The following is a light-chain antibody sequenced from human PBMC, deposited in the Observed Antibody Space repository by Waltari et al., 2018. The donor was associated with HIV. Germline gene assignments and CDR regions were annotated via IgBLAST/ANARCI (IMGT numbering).Light chain of an antibody. CDR3: AAWDDSLNGWV. CDR1: SPNLGSNT. V-gene: IGLV1-44*01. J-gene: IGLJ3*02. CDR2: SNN. Sequence: QSVLTQPPSASGTPGQRVTISCSGSSPNLGSNTVNWYQQLPGTAPKPLIYSNNQRPSGVPDRFSGSKSGTSASLAISGLQSDVEAAFYCAAWDDSLNGWVFGGGTKLTVL.